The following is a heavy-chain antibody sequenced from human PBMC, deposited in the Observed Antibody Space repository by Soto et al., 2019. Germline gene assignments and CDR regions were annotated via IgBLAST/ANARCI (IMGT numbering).Heavy chain of an antibody. CDR3: AKDAPGYSSSSPTFDY. Sequence: QPGGSLRLSCAASGFTFSSYAMSWVRQAPGKGLEWVSAISGSGGSTYYADSVKGRFTISRDNSKNTLYLQMNSLRAEDTAVYYCAKDAPGYSSSSPTFDYWGQGTLVTVSS. V-gene: IGHV3-23*01. J-gene: IGHJ4*02. D-gene: IGHD6-6*01. CDR2: ISGSGGST. CDR1: GFTFSSYA.